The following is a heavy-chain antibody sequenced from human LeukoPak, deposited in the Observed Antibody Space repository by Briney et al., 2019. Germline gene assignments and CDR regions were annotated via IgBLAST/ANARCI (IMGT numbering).Heavy chain of an antibody. CDR1: GFSFSTYW. V-gene: IGHV3-7*01. Sequence: PGGSLRLSCVASGFSFSTYWMSWVRQAPGKGLEWVANIKQDGSEKYYVDSVKGRFTISRDNAKNSVYLQMNSLRAEDTAVYYCARAPVGLRPPMFDPWGQGTLVTVSS. CDR3: ARAPVGLRPPMFDP. J-gene: IGHJ5*02. D-gene: IGHD5-12*01. CDR2: IKQDGSEK.